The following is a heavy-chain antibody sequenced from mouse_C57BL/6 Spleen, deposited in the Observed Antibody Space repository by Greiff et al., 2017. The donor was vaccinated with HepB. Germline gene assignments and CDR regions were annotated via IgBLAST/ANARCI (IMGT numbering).Heavy chain of an antibody. Sequence: QVQLQQPGAELVKPGASVKMSCKASGYTFTSYWITWVKQRPGQGLEWIGDIYPGSGSTNYNEKFKSKATLTVDTSSSTAYMQLSSLTSEDSAVYYCARWYSNYTPFDYWGQGTTLTVSS. CDR3: ARWYSNYTPFDY. CDR1: GYTFTSYW. CDR2: IYPGSGST. V-gene: IGHV1-55*01. J-gene: IGHJ2*01. D-gene: IGHD2-5*01.